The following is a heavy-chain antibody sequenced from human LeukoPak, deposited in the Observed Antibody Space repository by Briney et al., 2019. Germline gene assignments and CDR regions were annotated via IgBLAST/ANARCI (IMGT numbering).Heavy chain of an antibody. Sequence: GASVKVSCKASGYTFTSYGISWVRQAPGQGLEWMGGIIPIFGTANYAQKFQGRVTITADESTSTAYMELSSLRSEDTAVYYCARFVYYYDSRGSASLESYYFDYWGQGTLVTVSS. CDR2: IIPIFGTA. D-gene: IGHD3-22*01. J-gene: IGHJ4*02. V-gene: IGHV1-69*13. CDR1: GYTFTSYG. CDR3: ARFVYYYDSRGSASLESYYFDY.